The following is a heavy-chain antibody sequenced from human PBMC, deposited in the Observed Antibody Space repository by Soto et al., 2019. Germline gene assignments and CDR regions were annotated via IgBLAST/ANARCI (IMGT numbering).Heavy chain of an antibody. V-gene: IGHV4-30-4*01. CDR2: IYYSGST. CDR1: GGSISSGDYY. Sequence: PSETLSLTCTVSGGSISSGDYYWSWIRQPPGKGLEWIGYIYYSGSTYYNPSLKSRVTISVDTSKNQFSLKLSSVTAADTAVYYCAGLVVVAVSIDYRGQGTLVTVSS. CDR3: AGLVVVAVSIDY. J-gene: IGHJ4*02. D-gene: IGHD2-15*01.